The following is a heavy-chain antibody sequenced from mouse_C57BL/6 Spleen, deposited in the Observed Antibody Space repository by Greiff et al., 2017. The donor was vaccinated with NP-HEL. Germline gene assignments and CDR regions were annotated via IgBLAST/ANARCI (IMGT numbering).Heavy chain of an antibody. J-gene: IGHJ2*01. CDR1: GYAFSSYW. D-gene: IGHD1-1*01. Sequence: VQLQQSGAELVKPGASVKISCKASGYAFSSYWMNWVKQRPGKGLEWIGQIYPGDGDTNYNGKFKGKATLTADKSSSTAYMQLSSLTSEDSAVYFCARVTTVVAPYFDYWGQGTTLTVSS. V-gene: IGHV1-80*01. CDR2: IYPGDGDT. CDR3: ARVTTVVAPYFDY.